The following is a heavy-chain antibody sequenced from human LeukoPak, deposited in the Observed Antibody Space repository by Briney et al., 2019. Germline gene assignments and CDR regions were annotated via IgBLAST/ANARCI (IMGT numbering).Heavy chain of an antibody. D-gene: IGHD4-17*01. CDR2: ISAYNGNT. Sequence: GASVKVSCKASGYTFTSYGISWVRQAPGQGLEWMGWISAYNGNTNYAKKLQGRVTMTTDTSTSTAYMDLRSLRSDHTAVYYCAISGDYGFHFDSWGQGTLVTVSS. CDR3: AISGDYGFHFDS. J-gene: IGHJ4*02. CDR1: GYTFTSYG. V-gene: IGHV1-18*01.